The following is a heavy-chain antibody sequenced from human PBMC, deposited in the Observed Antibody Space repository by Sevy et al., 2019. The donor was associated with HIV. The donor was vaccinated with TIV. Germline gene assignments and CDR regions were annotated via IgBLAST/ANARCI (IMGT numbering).Heavy chain of an antibody. D-gene: IGHD3-22*01. J-gene: IGHJ4*02. CDR1: GFTFSSYG. Sequence: GGSLRLSCAASGFTFSSYGMHWVRQAPGKGLEWVAVISYDGSNKYYADSVKGRFTISRDNSKNTLYLQMNSLRAEDTAVCYWAKERAYYESSGEHYYFDYWGQGTLVTVSS. CDR3: AKERAYYESSGEHYYFDY. V-gene: IGHV3-30*18. CDR2: ISYDGSNK.